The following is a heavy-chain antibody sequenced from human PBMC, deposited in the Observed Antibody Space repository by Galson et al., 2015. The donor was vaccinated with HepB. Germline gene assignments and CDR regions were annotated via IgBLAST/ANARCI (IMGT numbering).Heavy chain of an antibody. Sequence: VSCKASGYTFTSNGLSWVRQAPGQGLEWMGWISAHSGDTKYAQKFQGRATMTTDTSTATAYMELRSLRSDDTAVYFCARDRSYVCDNWGQGTLVTVSS. CDR1: GYTFTSNG. CDR2: ISAHSGDT. J-gene: IGHJ4*02. CDR3: ARDRSYVCDN. D-gene: IGHD1-26*01. V-gene: IGHV1-18*01.